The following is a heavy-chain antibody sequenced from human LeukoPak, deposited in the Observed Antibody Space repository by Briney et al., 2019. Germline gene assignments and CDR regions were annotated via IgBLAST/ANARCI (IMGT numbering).Heavy chain of an antibody. CDR1: GGSISSYY. CDR3: ARDIEGIAAAGTRWFDP. V-gene: IGHV4-59*01. J-gene: IGHJ5*02. Sequence: SETLSLTCTVSGGSISSYYWSWIRQPPGKGLEWIGYIYYSGSTNYNPSLKSRVTISVGTSKNQFSLKLSSVTAADTAVYYCARDIEGIAAAGTRWFDPWGQGTLVTVSS. D-gene: IGHD6-13*01. CDR2: IYYSGST.